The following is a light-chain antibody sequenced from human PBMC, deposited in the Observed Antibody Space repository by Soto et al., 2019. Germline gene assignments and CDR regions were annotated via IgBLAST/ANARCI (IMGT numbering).Light chain of an antibody. CDR2: AAS. CDR3: QKYNSAPLT. CDR1: QGIAPY. V-gene: IGKV1-27*01. Sequence: DVQMTQSPSSLSASVGDRVTITCRASQGIAPYLAWFQQKPGKVPKLLIYAASTLQSGVPSRFXGSGXGTXXXXXXXXLQPEDVATYYCQKYNSAPLTFGGGTKVEIK. J-gene: IGKJ4*01.